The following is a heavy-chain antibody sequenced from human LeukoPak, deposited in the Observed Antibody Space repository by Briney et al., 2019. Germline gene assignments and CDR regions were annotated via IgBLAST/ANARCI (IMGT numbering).Heavy chain of an antibody. CDR3: ARAISYYDILTGYRELHN. D-gene: IGHD3-9*01. J-gene: IGHJ3*01. Sequence: SETLSLTCAVYGGSFSGYYWSWIRQPPGKGLEWIGEINHSGSTNYNPSLKSRVTISVDTSKNQFSLKLSSVTAADTAVYYCARAISYYDILTGYRELHNWGQGIMVTVSS. V-gene: IGHV4-34*01. CDR1: GGSFSGYY. CDR2: INHSGST.